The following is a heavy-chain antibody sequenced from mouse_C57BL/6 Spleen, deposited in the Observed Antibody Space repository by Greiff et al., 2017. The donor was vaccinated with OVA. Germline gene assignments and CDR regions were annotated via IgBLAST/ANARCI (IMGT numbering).Heavy chain of an antibody. J-gene: IGHJ4*01. CDR2: IYPRSGNT. V-gene: IGHV1-81*01. CDR1: GYTFTSYG. D-gene: IGHD1-1*01. CDR3: ARVPSITTVVATGAMGY. Sequence: QVQLKESGAELARPGASVKLSCKASGYTFTSYGISWVKQRTGQGLEWIGEIYPRSGNTYYNEKFKGKATLTADKSSSTAYMELRSLTSEDSAVYYCARVPSITTVVATGAMGYWGQGTSVTVSS.